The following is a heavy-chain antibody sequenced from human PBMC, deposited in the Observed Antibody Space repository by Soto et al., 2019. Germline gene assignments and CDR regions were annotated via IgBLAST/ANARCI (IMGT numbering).Heavy chain of an antibody. CDR3: GGYYGADSDAFDV. V-gene: IGHV3-74*01. Sequence: EVQLVESGGGLVQPGGSLRLSCAASGFTFSSYWMHWVRHAPGKGLVWVSRINTDGSSTSYADSVKGRFTISRDNAKNTLYLQMNSLRAEDTAVYYCGGYYGADSDAFDVWGQGTMVTVSS. CDR1: GFTFSSYW. J-gene: IGHJ3*01. D-gene: IGHD4-17*01. CDR2: INTDGSST.